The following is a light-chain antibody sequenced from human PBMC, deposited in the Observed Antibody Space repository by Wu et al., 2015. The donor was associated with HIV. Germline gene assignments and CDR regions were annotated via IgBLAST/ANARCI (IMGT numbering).Light chain of an antibody. V-gene: IGKV1-39*01. CDR3: QQSYSTLWT. Sequence: DIQMTQSPSSLSASVGDRVTITCRASHNINIYLTWYQQKPGKAPKVLIYDASNLQSGVPSRFIGSGFGTEFTLTIDNLQREDSATYYCQQSYSTLWTFGRGTKVEMK. CDR1: HNINIY. CDR2: DAS. J-gene: IGKJ1*01.